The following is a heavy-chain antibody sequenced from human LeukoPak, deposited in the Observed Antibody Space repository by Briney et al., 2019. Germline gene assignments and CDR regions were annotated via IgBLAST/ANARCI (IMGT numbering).Heavy chain of an antibody. Sequence: ASVKVSCKASGGTFSSYAISWVRQAPGQGLEGMGGIIPIFGTANYAQKFQGRVTITADESTSTAYMELSSLRSEDTAVYYCASPISITSAFDIWGQGTMVTVSS. V-gene: IGHV1-69*13. CDR1: GGTFSSYA. CDR3: ASPISITSAFDI. D-gene: IGHD1-20*01. CDR2: IIPIFGTA. J-gene: IGHJ3*02.